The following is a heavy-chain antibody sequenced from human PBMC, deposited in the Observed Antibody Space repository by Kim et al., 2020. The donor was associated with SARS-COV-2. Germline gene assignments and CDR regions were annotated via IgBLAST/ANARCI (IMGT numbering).Heavy chain of an antibody. Sequence: GGSLRLSCAASGFTFSSYGMHWVRQAPGKGLEWLAVIWYDGSNKYYADSVKGRFTISSDNSKNTLYLQINSLRAEDTAVYYCARDLLVGATSYGMDVWGQGTTVTVSS. D-gene: IGHD1-26*01. CDR2: IWYDGSNK. J-gene: IGHJ6*02. CDR1: GFTFSSYG. V-gene: IGHV3-33*01. CDR3: ARDLLVGATSYGMDV.